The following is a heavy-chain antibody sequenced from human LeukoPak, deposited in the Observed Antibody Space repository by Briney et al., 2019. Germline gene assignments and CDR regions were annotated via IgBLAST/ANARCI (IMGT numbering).Heavy chain of an antibody. Sequence: PGGSLRFSCAASGFSFSTYAMSWVRQAPGKGLEWVGRIKSKTDGGTTDYAAPVKGRFTISRDDSKNTLYLQMNSLKTEDTAVYYCTTEGVADNYDFWSGYQPFFVDYWGQGTLVTVSS. J-gene: IGHJ4*02. CDR3: TTEGVADNYDFWSGYQPFFVDY. V-gene: IGHV3-15*01. CDR2: IKSKTDGGTT. CDR1: GFSFSTYA. D-gene: IGHD3-3*01.